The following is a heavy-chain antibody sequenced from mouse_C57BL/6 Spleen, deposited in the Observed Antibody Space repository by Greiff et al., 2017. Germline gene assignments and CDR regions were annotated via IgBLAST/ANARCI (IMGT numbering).Heavy chain of an antibody. V-gene: IGHV5-6*01. D-gene: IGHD2-1*01. CDR1: GFTFSSYG. CDR2: ISSGGSYT. CDR3: ARHGEGNYVAY. Sequence: EVKLMESGGDLVKPGGSLKLSCAASGFTFSSYGMSWVRQTPDKRLEWVATISSGGSYTYYPDSVKGRFTISRDNAKNTLYLQMSSLKSEDTAMYYCARHGEGNYVAYGGQGTLVTVSA. J-gene: IGHJ3*01.